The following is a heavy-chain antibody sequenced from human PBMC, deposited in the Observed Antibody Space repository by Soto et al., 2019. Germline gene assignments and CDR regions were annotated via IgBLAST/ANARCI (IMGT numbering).Heavy chain of an antibody. D-gene: IGHD2-2*01. CDR1: GYTFTSYY. CDR3: ARSLYIVVVPAAIPYSYGMDV. CDR2: INPSGGST. J-gene: IGHJ6*02. V-gene: IGHV1-46*01. Sequence: ASVKVSCKASGYTFTSYYMHWVRQAPGQGLEWMGIINPSGGSTSYAQKFQGRVTMTMDTSTITVYMELSSLRSEDTAVYYCARSLYIVVVPAAIPYSYGMDVWGQGTTVTVSS.